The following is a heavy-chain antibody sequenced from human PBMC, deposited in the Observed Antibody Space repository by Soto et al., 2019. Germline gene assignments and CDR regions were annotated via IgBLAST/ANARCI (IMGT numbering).Heavy chain of an antibody. D-gene: IGHD3-22*01. V-gene: IGHV4-38-2*01. Sequence: SEALSLTCAVSGYSISSGYYWGWLRQPPGKGLEWIGSIHHCGSTYYNPSLSSRVTLSIDMTNNHVSLILKSVTAADTAVYYCARVGPWVPYYYDSSPYTFENWFDPWGQGTLDTVSS. CDR2: IHHCGST. J-gene: IGHJ5*02. CDR3: ARVGPWVPYYYDSSPYTFENWFDP. CDR1: GYSISSGYY.